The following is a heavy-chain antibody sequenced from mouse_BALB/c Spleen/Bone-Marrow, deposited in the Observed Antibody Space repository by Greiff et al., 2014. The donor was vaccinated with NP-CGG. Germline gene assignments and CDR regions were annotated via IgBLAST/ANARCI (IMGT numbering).Heavy chain of an antibody. CDR1: GYTFTTYW. CDR3: AREPSNWGYY. CDR2: IYPGEGDT. J-gene: IGHJ2*01. V-gene: IGHV1-87*01. Sequence: QVQLQQPGAELARPGASVKLSCKTSGYTFTTYWMQWVKQRPGQGLEWIGAIYPGEGDTRYTQKFKGKATLTADKSSSTAYIQLSNLTSEDPAVYYCAREPSNWGYYWGQGTTLTVSS.